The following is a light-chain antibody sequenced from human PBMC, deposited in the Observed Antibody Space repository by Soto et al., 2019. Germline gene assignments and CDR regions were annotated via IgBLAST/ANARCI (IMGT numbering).Light chain of an antibody. V-gene: IGLV3-21*01. CDR3: QVWDRGSAHVL. J-gene: IGLJ2*01. CDR1: NIGSKG. Sequence: SYGLTQPPSVSVAPGETARLSCGGNNIGSKGVHWYQQKPGQAPVLVIYSDTDLPPVIPERFSGSNSANMATLTISRVEAGDEADYYCQVWDRGSAHVLFGGGTKLTVL. CDR2: SDT.